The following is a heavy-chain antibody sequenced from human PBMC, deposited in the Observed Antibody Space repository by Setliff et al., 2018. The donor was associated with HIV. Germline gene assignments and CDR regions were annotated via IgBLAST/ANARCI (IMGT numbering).Heavy chain of an antibody. V-gene: IGHV1-69*10. D-gene: IGHD1-1*01. J-gene: IGHJ4*02. CDR2: IIPMVSLP. Sequence: SVKVSCKTSGGTFSTYVISWVRQAPGQAFEWMGGIIPMVSLPNFAQSFLGRLTITANRSTTTAYMELSRLTSEDTAVYYCARGQLKPTGYFFDYWGLGTLVTVSS. CDR3: ARGQLKPTGYFFDY. CDR1: GGTFSTYV.